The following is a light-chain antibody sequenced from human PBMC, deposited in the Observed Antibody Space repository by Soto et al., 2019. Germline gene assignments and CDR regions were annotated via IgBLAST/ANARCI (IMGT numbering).Light chain of an antibody. J-gene: IGKJ4*01. V-gene: IGKV4-1*01. CDR2: WAS. Sequence: DIVMTQSPDSLAVSLGERATINCKSSQSVLYSSNNKNYLAWYQQKPGQHPKLLIYWASTRESGVPDRFSGSGAGTDFTLTISSLQAEDVAVYYCQQYYSTPPAFGGGTKVDIK. CDR1: QSVLYSSNNKNY. CDR3: QQYYSTPPA.